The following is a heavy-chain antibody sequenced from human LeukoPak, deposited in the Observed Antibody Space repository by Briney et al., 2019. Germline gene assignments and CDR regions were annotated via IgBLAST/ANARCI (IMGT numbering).Heavy chain of an antibody. CDR2: ISYDGSNK. CDR1: GFTFSSYA. J-gene: IGHJ6*02. Sequence: GGSLRLSCAASGFTFSSYAMHWVRQAPGKGLEWVAVISYDGSNKYYADSVKGRFTISRDNSKNTLYLQMNSLRAEDTAVYYCARDWRDYYGMDVWGQGTTVTVSS. V-gene: IGHV3-30*04. CDR3: ARDWRDYYGMDV.